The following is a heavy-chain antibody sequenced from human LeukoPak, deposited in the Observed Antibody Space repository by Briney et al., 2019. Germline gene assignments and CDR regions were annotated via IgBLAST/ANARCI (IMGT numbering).Heavy chain of an antibody. V-gene: IGHV1-2*02. J-gene: IGHJ4*02. Sequence: ASVSVSFKSSAYTFTYYYIHWVRQAPGQGLEWMGWIHPNSGVTVYSQKFQGRVTMTRETSITTAYMELSRLTSDDTAMYYCTREDYWGQGTLVTVSS. CDR2: IHPNSGVT. CDR1: AYTFTYYY. CDR3: TREDY.